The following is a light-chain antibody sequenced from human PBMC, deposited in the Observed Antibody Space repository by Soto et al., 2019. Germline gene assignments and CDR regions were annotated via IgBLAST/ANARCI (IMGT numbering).Light chain of an antibody. V-gene: IGKV1-33*01. CDR3: QQFDNLPIT. J-gene: IGKJ5*01. CDR1: QDISTN. Sequence: DIQMTQSPSSLSASVGDSVTITCQATQDISTNLNWYQQKPGNAPKLLIYDASHLETGVPSRFSGSGSGTDFTFTISSLQPEDIATYYCQQFDNLPITFGQGTRLEIK. CDR2: DAS.